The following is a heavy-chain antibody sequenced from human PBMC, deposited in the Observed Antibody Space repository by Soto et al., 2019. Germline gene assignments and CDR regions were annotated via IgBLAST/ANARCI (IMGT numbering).Heavy chain of an antibody. J-gene: IGHJ6*02. Sequence: GGSLRLSCAASGFTFSSYAMSWVRQAPGKGLEWVSAISGSGGSTYYADSVKGRFTISRDNSKNTLYLQMNSLRAEDTAVYYCAKDLSQQWLVRTYYYGMDVWGQGTTVTVSS. D-gene: IGHD6-19*01. CDR2: ISGSGGST. CDR3: AKDLSQQWLVRTYYYGMDV. V-gene: IGHV3-23*01. CDR1: GFTFSSYA.